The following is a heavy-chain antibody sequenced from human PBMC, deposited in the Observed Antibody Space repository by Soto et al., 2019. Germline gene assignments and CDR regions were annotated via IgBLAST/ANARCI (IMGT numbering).Heavy chain of an antibody. Sequence: QITLKESGPTLVKPTQPLTLTCTFSGFSLSTSGAGVARIRQPPGKALEWLALLYWDDDNRYSPSLKSRLTITKHTSTNQVVLTMSNMAPVDTATCYCVAGCYPNWVDPWGQGFLVIVAS. CDR2: LYWDDDN. CDR3: VAGCYPNWVDP. D-gene: IGHD3-10*01. CDR1: GFSLSTSGAG. V-gene: IGHV2-5*02. J-gene: IGHJ5*02.